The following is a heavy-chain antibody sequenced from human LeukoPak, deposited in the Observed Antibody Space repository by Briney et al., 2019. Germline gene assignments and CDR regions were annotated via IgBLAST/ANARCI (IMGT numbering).Heavy chain of an antibody. CDR3: AAYYYDSSGQPNDAFDI. CDR2: INPNSGGT. D-gene: IGHD3-22*01. Sequence: ASVKVSCKASGYTFTSYYVHWVRQAPGQGLEWMGWINPNSGGTNYAQKFQGWVTMTRDTSISTAYMELSRLRSDDAAVYYCAAYYYDSSGQPNDAFDIWGQGTMVTVSS. V-gene: IGHV1-2*04. CDR1: GYTFTSYY. J-gene: IGHJ3*02.